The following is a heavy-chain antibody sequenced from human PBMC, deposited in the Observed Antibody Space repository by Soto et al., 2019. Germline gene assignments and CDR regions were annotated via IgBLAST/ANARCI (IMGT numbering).Heavy chain of an antibody. J-gene: IGHJ6*02. Sequence: GASVKVSCKASGYTFTSYGISWVRQAPGQGLEWMGWISAYNGNTNYAQKLQGRVTMTTDTSTSTAYMELRSLRSDDTAVYYCARSDIVLMVYASSYYGMDVWGQGTTVTVSS. V-gene: IGHV1-18*01. CDR1: GYTFTSYG. D-gene: IGHD2-8*01. CDR3: ARSDIVLMVYASSYYGMDV. CDR2: ISAYNGNT.